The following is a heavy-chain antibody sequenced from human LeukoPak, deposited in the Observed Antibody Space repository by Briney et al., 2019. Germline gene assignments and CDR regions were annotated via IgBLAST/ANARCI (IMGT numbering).Heavy chain of an antibody. CDR1: GFTFSSYG. V-gene: IGHV3-30*02. CDR2: IRYDGSNE. CDR3: AREISMFVNAFDL. Sequence: GGSLRLSCAASGFTFSSYGMHWVRQAPGKGLEWVAFIRYDGSNEYYADSVKGRFTISRDNSKNTLHLQMNSLRVEDTSVYYCAREISMFVNAFDLWGQGTLVAVSS. D-gene: IGHD3-10*02. J-gene: IGHJ3*01.